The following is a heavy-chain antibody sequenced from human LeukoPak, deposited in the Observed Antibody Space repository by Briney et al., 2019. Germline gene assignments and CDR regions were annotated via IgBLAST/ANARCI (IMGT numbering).Heavy chain of an antibody. CDR3: AKRGVVIRVVLVGFHKEAYYFDS. D-gene: IGHD2-21*01. V-gene: IGHV3-23*01. J-gene: IGHJ4*02. Sequence: GGSLRLSCGVSGITLSNYGMSWVRQAPGKGREWVAGISDSGGRTNYADSVKGRFTISRDSHKNTLYLQMNSLRVADTAVYFCAKRGVVIRVVLVGFHKEAYYFDSWGQGALVTVSS. CDR1: GITLSNYG. CDR2: ISDSGGRT.